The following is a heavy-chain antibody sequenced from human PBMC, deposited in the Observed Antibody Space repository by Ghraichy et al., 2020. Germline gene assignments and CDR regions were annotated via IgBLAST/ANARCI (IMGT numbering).Heavy chain of an antibody. CDR2: INSDGSTT. J-gene: IGHJ4*02. CDR3: ARALRYCTSTSCYDDYFDY. V-gene: IGHV3-74*01. CDR1: GFTFSSYW. Sequence: GGSLRLSCAASGFTFSSYWMQWVRQVPGKGLEWVSRINSDGSTTSYADSVKGRFTISRDNAKNTLYLQMNSLRAEDTAVYYCARALRYCTSTSCYDDYFDYWGQGTLVTVSS. D-gene: IGHD2-2*01.